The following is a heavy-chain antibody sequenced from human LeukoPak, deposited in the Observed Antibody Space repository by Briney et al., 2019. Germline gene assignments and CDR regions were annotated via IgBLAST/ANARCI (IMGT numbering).Heavy chain of an antibody. CDR1: GFTFSSFA. Sequence: GGSLRLSCAASGFTFSSFAMSWVRQAPGKGLEWVSAISGSGGSTYYADSVKGRFTISRDNSKNTLYLQMNSLRAEDTAVYYCAKEMYYYDSSGYYPAYWGQGTLVTVSS. CDR3: AKEMYYYDSSGYYPAY. J-gene: IGHJ4*02. D-gene: IGHD3-22*01. CDR2: ISGSGGST. V-gene: IGHV3-23*01.